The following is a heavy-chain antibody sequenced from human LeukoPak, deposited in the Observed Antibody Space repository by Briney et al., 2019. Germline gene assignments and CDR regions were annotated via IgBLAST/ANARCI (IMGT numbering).Heavy chain of an antibody. CDR2: VKNDGSRI. V-gene: IGHV3-74*01. D-gene: IGHD3-3*01. CDR1: GFTFSNYA. CDR3: VLSGYFNHYNLDV. J-gene: IGHJ6*02. Sequence: PGGSLRLSCAASGFTFSNYAMHWVRQAPGKGLQWVAHVKNDGSRITYADALKGRFIISRDNSKNMLYLQMNSLRAEDTAVYYCVLSGYFNHYNLDVWGHGTTVAVSS.